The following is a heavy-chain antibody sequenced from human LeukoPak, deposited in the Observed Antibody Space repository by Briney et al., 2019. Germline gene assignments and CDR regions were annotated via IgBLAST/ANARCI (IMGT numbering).Heavy chain of an antibody. CDR2: IKSISAGGTT. J-gene: IGHJ4*02. Sequence: PGGSLRLSCAASGFTFTNVWMNWVRQAPGKGLEWVGRIKSISAGGTTDYAAPVKGRFTISRDDSKNTLYLQMSSLKAEDTAVYCCTTNYYYGSGTHFDYWGQGTLVTVSS. CDR3: TTNYYYGSGTHFDY. CDR1: GFTFTNVW. V-gene: IGHV3-15*07. D-gene: IGHD3-10*01.